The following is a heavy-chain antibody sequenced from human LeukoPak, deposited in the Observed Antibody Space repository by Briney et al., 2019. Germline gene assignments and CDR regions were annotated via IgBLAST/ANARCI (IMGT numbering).Heavy chain of an antibody. CDR1: GYTFTGYY. V-gene: IGHV1-2*02. D-gene: IGHD3-16*01. J-gene: IGHJ4*02. CDR2: INPNSGNT. CDR3: ATQRGSYLWGTDFDY. Sequence: ASVKVSCKASGYTFTGYYMHWVRQAPGQGLEWMGWINPNSGNTKYAQKFQGRVTMTRDTSISTAYMELSRLRSDDTAVYYCATQRGSYLWGTDFDYWGQGTLVTVSS.